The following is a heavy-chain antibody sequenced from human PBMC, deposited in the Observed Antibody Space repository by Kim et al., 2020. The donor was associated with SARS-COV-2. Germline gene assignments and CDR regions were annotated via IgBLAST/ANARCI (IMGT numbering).Heavy chain of an antibody. CDR1: GYTFTSYD. CDR3: ARGRFGYCSGDSCPYY. CDR2: MIPNSGNT. J-gene: IGHJ4*02. D-gene: IGHD2-15*01. V-gene: IGHV1-8*01. Sequence: ASVKVSCKASGYTFTSYDMNWVRQAPGQGLEWMGWMIPNSGNTGYAPNFQGRLTMTRDTSISTAYMELSSLRSEATAVYYCARGRFGYCSGDSCPYYWGQ.